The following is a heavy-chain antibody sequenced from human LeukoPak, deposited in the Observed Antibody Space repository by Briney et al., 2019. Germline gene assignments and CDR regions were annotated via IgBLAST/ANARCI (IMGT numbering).Heavy chain of an antibody. CDR1: GFTFSSYA. CDR2: ISGSGGST. Sequence: GGSLRLSCAASGFTFSSYAMSWVRQAPGKGLEWVSAISGSGGSTYYADSVKGRFTISRDNSKDTLYLQLNSLRAEDTAVYYCAKSHSLSWVFDSWAQGTLVTVSS. D-gene: IGHD6-13*01. CDR3: AKSHSLSWVFDS. J-gene: IGHJ4*02. V-gene: IGHV3-23*01.